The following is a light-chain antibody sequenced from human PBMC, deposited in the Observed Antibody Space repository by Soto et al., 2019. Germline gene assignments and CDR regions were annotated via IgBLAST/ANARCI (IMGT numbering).Light chain of an antibody. J-gene: IGKJ5*01. CDR2: DAS. CDR1: QSISSW. CDR3: QQYNSYPIT. V-gene: IGKV1-5*01. Sequence: DIQMTQSPSTLSASVGDRVTITCRASQSISSWLAWYQQKTGKAPQLLIYDASSLESGVPSRFRGSGSGTEFTLPLSSLQPDDFATYYCQQYNSYPITFGQGTRLEIK.